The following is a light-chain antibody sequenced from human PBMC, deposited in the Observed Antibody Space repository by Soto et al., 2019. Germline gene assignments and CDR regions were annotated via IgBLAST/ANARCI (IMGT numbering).Light chain of an antibody. Sequence: EIVLTQYPATLSLSPGERATLACRTSQTIRCLLNWYQQRPGQAPRLLIYDTSNRATDIPARFSGSGSGTDLILTISSLDPEDFGVYFCQQRHNWPITFGQGTRLDI. CDR2: DTS. J-gene: IGKJ5*01. V-gene: IGKV3-11*01. CDR1: QTIRCL. CDR3: QQRHNWPIT.